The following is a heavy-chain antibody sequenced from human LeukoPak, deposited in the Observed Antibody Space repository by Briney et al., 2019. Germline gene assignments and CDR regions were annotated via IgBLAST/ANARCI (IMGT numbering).Heavy chain of an antibody. CDR3: ARHNYYDNSARDI. CDR2: ISGSGGST. V-gene: IGHV3-23*01. Sequence: PGGSLRLSCAASGFTFSSYAMSWVRQAPGKGLEWVSAISGSGGSTYYADSVKGRFTISRDNSKNTLYLQMNSLRAEDTAVYYCARHNYYDNSARDIWGQGTMVTVSS. J-gene: IGHJ3*02. CDR1: GFTFSSYA. D-gene: IGHD3-22*01.